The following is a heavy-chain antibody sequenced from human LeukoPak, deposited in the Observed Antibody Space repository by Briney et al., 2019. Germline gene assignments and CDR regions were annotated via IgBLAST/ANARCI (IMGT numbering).Heavy chain of an antibody. CDR1: GYTLTELS. V-gene: IGHV1-24*01. D-gene: IGHD6-19*01. J-gene: IGHJ3*02. Sequence: GASVKVSCKVSGYTLTELSMHWVRQAPGKGLEWMGGFDPEDGETIYAQKFQGRVTMTEDTSTDTAYMELSSLRSEDTAVYYCARETPLAVAGNFCDAFDIWGQGTMVTVSS. CDR2: FDPEDGET. CDR3: ARETPLAVAGNFCDAFDI.